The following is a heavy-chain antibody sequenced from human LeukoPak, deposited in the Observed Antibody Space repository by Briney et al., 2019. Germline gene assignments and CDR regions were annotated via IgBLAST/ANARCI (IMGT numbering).Heavy chain of an antibody. D-gene: IGHD4-23*01. CDR1: GFTFSSYW. V-gene: IGHV3-7*01. J-gene: IGHJ6*02. Sequence: GGSLRLSCAASGFTFSSYWMSWVRQAPGKGLEWVANIKRDGSEKYYVDSVKGRFTISRDNAKNSLYLQMNSLRAEDTAVYYCARDKARWPKSSFDYYYYGMDVWGQGTTVTVSS. CDR3: ARDKARWPKSSFDYYYYGMDV. CDR2: IKRDGSEK.